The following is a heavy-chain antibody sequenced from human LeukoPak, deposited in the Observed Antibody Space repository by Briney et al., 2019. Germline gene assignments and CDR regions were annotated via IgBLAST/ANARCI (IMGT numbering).Heavy chain of an antibody. D-gene: IGHD3-22*01. V-gene: IGHV3-21*01. CDR1: GFTFSSYS. CDR3: ASEANYYDSSGYYHY. CDR2: ISSSSGYI. Sequence: GGSLRLSCAASGFTFSSYSMNWVRQAPGKGLEWVSSISSSSGYIYYADSVKGRFTISRDNAKNSLYLQMNSLRAEDTAVYYCASEANYYDSSGYYHYWGQGTLVTVSS. J-gene: IGHJ4*02.